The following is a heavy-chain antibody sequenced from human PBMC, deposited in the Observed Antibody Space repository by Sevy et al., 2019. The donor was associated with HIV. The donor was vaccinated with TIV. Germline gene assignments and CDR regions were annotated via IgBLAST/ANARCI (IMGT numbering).Heavy chain of an antibody. D-gene: IGHD7-27*01. J-gene: IGHJ4*02. Sequence: ASVKVSCKASGGTFSSYAISWVRQAPGQGLEWMGGIIPIFGTANYAQKFQGRVTITAGESTSTAYMELSSLGSEDTAVYYCARGGWAATGGDFDYWGQGTLVTVSS. CDR2: IIPIFGTA. V-gene: IGHV1-69*13. CDR1: GGTFSSYA. CDR3: ARGGWAATGGDFDY.